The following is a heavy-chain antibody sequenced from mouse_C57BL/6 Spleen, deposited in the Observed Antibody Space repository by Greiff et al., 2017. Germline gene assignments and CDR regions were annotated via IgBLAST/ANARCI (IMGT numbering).Heavy chain of an antibody. J-gene: IGHJ2*03. Sequence: QVQLQQSGAELARPGASVQLSCKASGYTFTSYGISWVKQSTGQGLEWIGEIYPRSGNTYYNEKFKGKATLTADKSSSTAYMELRSLTSEDSAVYFCARCPLLYDGYYVDYFDYWGQGTSLTVSS. D-gene: IGHD2-3*01. CDR1: GYTFTSYG. CDR3: ARCPLLYDGYYVDYFDY. V-gene: IGHV1-81*01. CDR2: IYPRSGNT.